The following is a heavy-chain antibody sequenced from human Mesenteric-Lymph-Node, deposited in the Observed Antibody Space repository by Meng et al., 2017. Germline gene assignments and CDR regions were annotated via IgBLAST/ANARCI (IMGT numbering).Heavy chain of an antibody. V-gene: IGHV4-34*09. D-gene: IGHD1-1*01. CDR1: GESFNNNY. CDR3: AKENWSSNN. J-gene: IGHJ4*02. CDR2: INHSEIT. Sequence: QVQLQESGPGLVKPSQTLSLPCDGESFNNNYWTWVHQPPGKGLEWIGEINHSEITHYDPSLESRVTISFGTSKNQVSLKLTSVTAADTAVYYCAKENWSSNNWGQGTLVTVSS.